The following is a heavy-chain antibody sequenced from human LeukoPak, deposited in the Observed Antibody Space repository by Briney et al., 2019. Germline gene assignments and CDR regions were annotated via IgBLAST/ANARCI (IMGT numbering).Heavy chain of an antibody. Sequence: PGGSLRLSCAASGFTFSSYAMSWVRQAPGKGLEWVSAISGSGGSTYYADSVKGRFTISRDNAKNSLYLQMNSLRAEDTAVYYCARDSYSGSYFSDYWGQGTLVTVSS. CDR1: GFTFSSYA. J-gene: IGHJ4*02. CDR3: ARDSYSGSYFSDY. D-gene: IGHD1-26*01. CDR2: ISGSGGST. V-gene: IGHV3-23*01.